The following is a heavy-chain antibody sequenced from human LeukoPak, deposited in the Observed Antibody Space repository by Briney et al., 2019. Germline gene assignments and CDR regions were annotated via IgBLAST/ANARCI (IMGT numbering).Heavy chain of an antibody. CDR1: GYTFTSYG. D-gene: IGHD2-15*01. CDR2: ISAYNGNT. Sequence: ASVKVSCKASGYTFTSYGISWVRQAAGQGLEWMGWISAYNGNTNYAQKLQGRVTMTTDTSTSTAYMELRSLRSDDTAVYYCARTDIVVVVAATMYNWFDPWGQGTLVTVSS. V-gene: IGHV1-18*01. CDR3: ARTDIVVVVAATMYNWFDP. J-gene: IGHJ5*02.